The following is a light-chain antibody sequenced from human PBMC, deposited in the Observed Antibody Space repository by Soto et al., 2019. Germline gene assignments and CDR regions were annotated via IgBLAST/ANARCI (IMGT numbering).Light chain of an antibody. CDR3: QQYGSSPPYT. CDR2: GAS. Sequence: EIVLTQSPGTLSLSPGERATLSCRASQSVSSNYLAWYQQKPGQAPRLLIYGASSRDTGIPDRFSGSGSGTDFTLTISRMEPEDFAVYYCQQYGSSPPYTFGQGTKLEIK. V-gene: IGKV3-20*01. J-gene: IGKJ2*01. CDR1: QSVSSNY.